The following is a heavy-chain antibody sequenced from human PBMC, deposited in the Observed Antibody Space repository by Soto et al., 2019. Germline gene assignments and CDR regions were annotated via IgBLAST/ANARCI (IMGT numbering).Heavy chain of an antibody. J-gene: IGHJ6*02. CDR1: GFTFSSYG. V-gene: IGHV3-30*18. CDR3: AKDLRAAAGTAYYNYYGMDD. CDR2: ISYDGSNK. Sequence: SLRLSCAASGFTFSSYGMHWVRKAPGKGLVWVAVISYDGSNKYYADSVKGRFTSSRDNSKNTLYLQMNSLRAEDTAVYYCAKDLRAAAGTAYYNYYGMDDWGQGTTVTGS. D-gene: IGHD6-13*01.